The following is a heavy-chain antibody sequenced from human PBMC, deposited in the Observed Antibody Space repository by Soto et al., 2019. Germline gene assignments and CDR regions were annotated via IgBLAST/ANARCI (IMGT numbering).Heavy chain of an antibody. CDR2: IYYSGST. V-gene: IGHV4-39*01. CDR1: GGSISSSSYY. CDR3: ARHLNRSWLPQH. J-gene: IGHJ1*01. D-gene: IGHD5-12*01. Sequence: QLQLQESGPGLVKPSETLSLTCTDSGGSISSSSYYWGWIRQPPGKGLEWIGSIYYSGSTYYNPSLKSRVTISVDTSKNQFSLKLSSVTAADTAVYYCARHLNRSWLPQHCGQGTLVTVSS.